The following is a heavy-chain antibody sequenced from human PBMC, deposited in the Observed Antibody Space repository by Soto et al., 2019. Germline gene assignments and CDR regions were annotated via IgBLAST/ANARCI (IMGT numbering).Heavy chain of an antibody. CDR1: GASVSRYY. CDR3: ARRVYAYYDF. V-gene: IGHV4-59*02. D-gene: IGHD2-8*01. Sequence: QVQLQESGPGLVKPSETLSLTCTVSGASVSRYYVAWIRQSPGKGLDWIGFLYSSGSTNYNSSLKSRVTISVDTSKTQFSLRLISVTAADTAVYYCARRVYAYYDFWGQGTRVTVSS. CDR2: LYSSGST. J-gene: IGHJ4*02.